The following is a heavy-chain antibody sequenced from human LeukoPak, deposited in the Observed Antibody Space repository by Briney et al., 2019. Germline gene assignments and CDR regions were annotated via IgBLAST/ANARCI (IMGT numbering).Heavy chain of an antibody. D-gene: IGHD6-6*01. CDR3: ARGRIAARPIYYYYGMDV. CDR1: GGSFSGYY. J-gene: IGHJ6*02. Sequence: PSETLSLTCAVYGGSFSGYYWSWIRQPPGKGLEWIWEINHSVSTNYNPYLKSRVTISVDTSKNQFSLKLSSVTAADTAVYYCARGRIAARPIYYYYGMDVWGQGTTVTVSS. V-gene: IGHV4-34*01. CDR2: INHSVST.